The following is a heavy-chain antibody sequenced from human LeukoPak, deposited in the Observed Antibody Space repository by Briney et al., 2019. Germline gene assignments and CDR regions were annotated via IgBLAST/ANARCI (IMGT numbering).Heavy chain of an antibody. D-gene: IGHD5-12*01. J-gene: IGHJ3*02. CDR3: ARDSVATTAVDI. V-gene: IGHV3-20*04. Sequence: GGSLRLSCAASGFNFDDYGMAWVRQAPGKGLEWVSGINWNGGRTGSADSVKGRFTISRDNAKNSLYLQMNSLRAEDTALYYCARDSVATTAVDIWGQGAMVTVSS. CDR2: INWNGGRT. CDR1: GFNFDDYG.